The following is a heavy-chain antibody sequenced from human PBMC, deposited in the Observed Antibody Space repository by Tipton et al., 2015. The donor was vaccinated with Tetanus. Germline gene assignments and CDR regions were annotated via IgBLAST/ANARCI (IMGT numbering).Heavy chain of an antibody. V-gene: IGHV4-39*01. CDR1: GGSISSTNYY. J-gene: IGHJ3*02. D-gene: IGHD3-22*01. Sequence: TLSLTCTVSGGSISSTNYYWGRIRQPPGKGLEWIGSIYNTGNTYYNPALTSRVTMSVDTSMIQFSLKLRSLTDADTAVYYCARLSSSANDAHGFDIWGQGTMVTVSS. CDR3: ARLSSSANDAHGFDI. CDR2: IYNTGNT.